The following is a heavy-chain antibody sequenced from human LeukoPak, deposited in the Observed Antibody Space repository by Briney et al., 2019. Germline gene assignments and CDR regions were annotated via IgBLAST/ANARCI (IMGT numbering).Heavy chain of an antibody. J-gene: IGHJ4*02. D-gene: IGHD3-22*01. CDR2: ISSSGSTI. V-gene: IGHV3-48*04. Sequence: GGSLRLSCAASRFIFDNYGMTWVRQAPGKGLEWVSYISSSGSTIYYADSVKGRFTISRDNAKNSLYLQMNSLRAEDTAVYYCAREYYDSSGYRNFDYWGQGTLVTVSS. CDR3: AREYYDSSGYRNFDY. CDR1: RFIFDNYG.